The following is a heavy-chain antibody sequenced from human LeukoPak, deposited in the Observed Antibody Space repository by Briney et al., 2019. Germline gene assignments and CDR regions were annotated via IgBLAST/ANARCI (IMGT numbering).Heavy chain of an antibody. Sequence: GGSLRLSCAASGFTFSSYAMSWVRQAPGEGLEWVSAISGSGGSTYYAASVKGRFTISRDNSKNTLYLQMNSLRAEDTAVYYCAKQGVTHYYYGMDVWGQGTTVTVSS. CDR3: AKQGVTHYYYGMDV. D-gene: IGHD4-23*01. CDR1: GFTFSSYA. J-gene: IGHJ6*02. CDR2: ISGSGGST. V-gene: IGHV3-23*01.